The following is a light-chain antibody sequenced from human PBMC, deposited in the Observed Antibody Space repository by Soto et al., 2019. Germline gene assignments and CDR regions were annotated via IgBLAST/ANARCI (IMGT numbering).Light chain of an antibody. CDR1: SGHSSYA. CDR3: QTWGTGIHVV. CDR2: LDSDGSH. J-gene: IGLJ2*01. V-gene: IGLV4-69*01. Sequence: QLVLTQSPSASASLGASVKLTCTLSSGHSSYAIAWHQQQPEKGPRYLMKLDSDGSHTKWDAIPDRFSGSSSGAERYLTISRLQSEDEADYYCQTWGTGIHVVFGGGTKLTVL.